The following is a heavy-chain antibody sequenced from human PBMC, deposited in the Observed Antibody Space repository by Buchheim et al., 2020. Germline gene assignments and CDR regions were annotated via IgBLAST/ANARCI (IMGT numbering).Heavy chain of an antibody. V-gene: IGHV4-61*02. Sequence: QVQLQESGPGLVKPSQTLSLTCTVSGGSISSGSYYWSWIRQPAGKGLEWIGRIYTSGSTNYNPSLKSRVTISVDTSQNQFSLKLSSVTAADTAVYYCARLAAAGTGFDPWGQGTL. CDR2: IYTSGST. J-gene: IGHJ5*02. CDR1: GGSISSGSYY. D-gene: IGHD6-13*01. CDR3: ARLAAAGTGFDP.